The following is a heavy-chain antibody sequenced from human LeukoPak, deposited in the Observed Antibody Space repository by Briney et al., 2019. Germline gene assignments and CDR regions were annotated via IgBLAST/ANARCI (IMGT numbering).Heavy chain of an antibody. Sequence: ASVKVSCKASGYTFTSYAMHWVRQAPGQRLEWVGWIDAGNGNTRYSQKFQGRVTITRDTSTNTAYIELRSLRSEDTAMYYCARGSTSDWPLDHWGQETLLTISS. J-gene: IGHJ4*02. CDR1: GYTFTSYA. CDR3: ARGSTSDWPLDH. V-gene: IGHV1-3*01. D-gene: IGHD2-2*01. CDR2: IDAGNGNT.